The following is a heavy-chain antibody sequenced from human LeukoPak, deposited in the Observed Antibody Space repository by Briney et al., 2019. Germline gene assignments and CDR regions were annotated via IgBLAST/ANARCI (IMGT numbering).Heavy chain of an antibody. CDR1: GFTFSSYG. Sequence: GGSLRLSCAASGFTFSSYGMHWVRQAPGKGLEWVAVIWYDGSNKYYADSVKGRFTISRDNSKNTLYLQMNSLRAEDTAVYYCAREAIGYCSSTSCYPFDPWGQGTLVTVSS. CDR2: IWYDGSNK. V-gene: IGHV3-33*01. CDR3: AREAIGYCSSTSCYPFDP. D-gene: IGHD2-2*01. J-gene: IGHJ5*02.